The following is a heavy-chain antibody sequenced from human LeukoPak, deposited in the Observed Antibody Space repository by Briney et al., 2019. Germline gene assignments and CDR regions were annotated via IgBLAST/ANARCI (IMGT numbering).Heavy chain of an antibody. CDR1: GFTFSSYT. D-gene: IGHD7-27*01. CDR3: AKDGGLWVSAHWGDS. V-gene: IGHV3-23*01. J-gene: IGHJ4*02. Sequence: GGSLRLSCAASGFTFSSYTMSWVRQAPGKGLEWVSTITTSDGNTYCADSVKGRFTVSRDNSKNTLFLQMNSLRAEDTAVYYCAKDGGLWVSAHWGDSWGRGTLVTVSS. CDR2: ITTSDGNT.